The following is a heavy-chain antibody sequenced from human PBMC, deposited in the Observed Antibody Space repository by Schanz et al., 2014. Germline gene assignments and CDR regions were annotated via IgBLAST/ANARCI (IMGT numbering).Heavy chain of an antibody. Sequence: QVQLQESGPGLVKPSQTLSLTCTVSGGSIRSGTYYWSWIRQPAGKALEWVGRVFPNGITNYNPSLKNRVPISRDTSKTQFSLTRTSLTAADTAVYYCARDTTWRLDLWGRGTLVTVSS. CDR3: ARDTTWRLDL. D-gene: IGHD1-1*01. CDR1: GGSIRSGTYY. V-gene: IGHV4-61*02. J-gene: IGHJ2*01. CDR2: VFPNGIT.